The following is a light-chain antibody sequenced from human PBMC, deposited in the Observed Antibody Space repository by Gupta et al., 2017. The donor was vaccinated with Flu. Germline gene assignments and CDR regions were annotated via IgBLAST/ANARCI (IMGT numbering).Light chain of an antibody. CDR2: AAS. Sequence: PSSLSASVGDSVTITCRASQGIGGSLAWFQQKPGKAPNPLIYAASSLQSGVPSRFSGSGSGTEFTLTIGSLQPEDSATYYCQQADSFSLTFGGGTKVEIK. V-gene: IGKV1-12*01. CDR3: QQADSFSLT. J-gene: IGKJ4*01. CDR1: QGIGGS.